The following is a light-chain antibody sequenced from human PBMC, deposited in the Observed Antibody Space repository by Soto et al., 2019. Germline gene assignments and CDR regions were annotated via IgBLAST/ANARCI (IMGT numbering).Light chain of an antibody. J-gene: IGKJ1*01. V-gene: IGKV1-5*01. CDR3: QHYNSYSRLT. CDR2: DAS. Sequence: DIQMTQSPSTLSASVGDRVTITCRASQSISSWLAWYQQKPGKAPKLLIYDASSLESGVPSRFSGSGSGTEFTLTISSLQPDDFATYYCQHYNSYSRLTCGQGTKVEIK. CDR1: QSISSW.